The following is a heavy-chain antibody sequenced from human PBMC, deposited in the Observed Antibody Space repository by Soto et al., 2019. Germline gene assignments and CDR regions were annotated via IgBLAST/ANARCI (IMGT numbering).Heavy chain of an antibody. CDR1: GFTFSSYA. CDR3: AKAITMVRGPTVSDAFDI. V-gene: IGHV3-23*01. Sequence: GGPLRLSCAASGFTFSSYAMSWVRQAPGKGLEWVSAISGSGGSTYYADSVKGRFTISRDNSKNTLYLQMNSLRAEDTAVYYCAKAITMVRGPTVSDAFDIWGQGTMVTVSS. CDR2: ISGSGGST. D-gene: IGHD3-10*01. J-gene: IGHJ3*02.